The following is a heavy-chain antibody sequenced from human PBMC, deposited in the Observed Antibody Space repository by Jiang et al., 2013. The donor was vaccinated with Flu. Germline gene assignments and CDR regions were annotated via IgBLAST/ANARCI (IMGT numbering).Heavy chain of an antibody. CDR1: GGSISSGGYY. D-gene: IGHD6-13*01. CDR2: IYYSGST. Sequence: GLVKPSQTLSLTCTVSGGSISSGGYYWSWIRQHPGKGLEWIGYIYYSGSTYYNPSLKSRVTISVDTSKNQFSLKLSSVTAADTAVYYCARDPLGSSHAFDIWGQGTMVTVSS. CDR3: ARDPLGSSHAFDI. J-gene: IGHJ3*02. V-gene: IGHV4-31*03.